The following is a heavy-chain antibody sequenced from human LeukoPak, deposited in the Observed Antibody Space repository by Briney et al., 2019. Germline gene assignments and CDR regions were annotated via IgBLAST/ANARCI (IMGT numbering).Heavy chain of an antibody. J-gene: IGHJ5*02. Sequence: ASVKVSCKASGYTFTGYYMHWVRQAPGQGLEWMGWINPNSGGTNYAQKFQGRVTMTRDTSISTAYMELSRLRSDDTAVYYCARAGCSSTSCYPNQLYNWFDPWGQGTLVTVSS. CDR2: INPNSGGT. V-gene: IGHV1-2*02. CDR1: GYTFTGYY. CDR3: ARAGCSSTSCYPNQLYNWFDP. D-gene: IGHD2-2*01.